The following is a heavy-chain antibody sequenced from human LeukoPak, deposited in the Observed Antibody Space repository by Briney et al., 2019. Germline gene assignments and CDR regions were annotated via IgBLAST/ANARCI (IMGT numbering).Heavy chain of an antibody. CDR1: GLTFSSYG. J-gene: IGHJ4*02. D-gene: IGHD3-3*01. Sequence: PGGSLRLSCAASGLTFSSYGMHWVRQAPGKGLEWVAFIRYDGSNKYYADSVKGRFTISRDNSKNTLYLQMNSLRAEDTAVYYCAKDGVNHTLGLYFDYWGQGTLATVSS. CDR3: AKDGVNHTLGLYFDY. V-gene: IGHV3-30*02. CDR2: IRYDGSNK.